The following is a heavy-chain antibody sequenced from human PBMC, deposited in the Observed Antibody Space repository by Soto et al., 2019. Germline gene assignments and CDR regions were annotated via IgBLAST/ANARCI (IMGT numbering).Heavy chain of an antibody. D-gene: IGHD6-13*01. Sequence: GESLRLCYGASEFTFRSYAVSWIRQNPGKGLEGVSAISVGGNDRFYADSVRGRFTISRDNSRNTLYLHMNSLRAEDTAVHYCARSLFIASTDTEPFDSWGQGTLVTVSS. V-gene: IGHV3-23*01. CDR3: ARSLFIASTDTEPFDS. CDR1: EFTFRSYA. CDR2: ISVGGNDR. J-gene: IGHJ4*02.